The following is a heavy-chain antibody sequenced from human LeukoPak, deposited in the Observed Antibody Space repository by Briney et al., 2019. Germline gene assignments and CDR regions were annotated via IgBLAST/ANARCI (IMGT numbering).Heavy chain of an antibody. D-gene: IGHD3-10*01. J-gene: IGHJ6*02. CDR2: INPNSGGS. Sequence: ASVKVSCKASGYTFTGYYMHWVRQAPGQGLEWMGWINPNSGGSNYAQKFQGRVTMTRDTSISTAYMELSRLRSDDTAVYYCARVRMVRGVITYYYYGMDVWGQGTTVTVSS. CDR1: GYTFTGYY. CDR3: ARVRMVRGVITYYYYGMDV. V-gene: IGHV1-2*02.